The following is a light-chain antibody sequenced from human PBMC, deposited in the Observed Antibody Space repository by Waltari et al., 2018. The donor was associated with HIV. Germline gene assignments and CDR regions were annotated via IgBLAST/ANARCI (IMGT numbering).Light chain of an antibody. J-gene: IGLJ2*01. Sequence: QSVMTPPPSTSGNPGQRVTIACSWTSSNIGSRSFNWYQHFPGTAPKLLIFTNDQRPSGVPDRFSASKSGTSASLSISGLHSGDEGVYYCSAWDVSLNGVVFGGGTKLTVL. CDR1: SSNIGSRS. CDR3: SAWDVSLNGVV. CDR2: TND. V-gene: IGLV1-44*01.